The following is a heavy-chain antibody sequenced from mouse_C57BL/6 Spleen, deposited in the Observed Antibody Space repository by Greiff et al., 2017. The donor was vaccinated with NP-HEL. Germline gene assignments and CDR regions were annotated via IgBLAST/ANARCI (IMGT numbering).Heavy chain of an antibody. D-gene: IGHD2-4*01. V-gene: IGHV1-18*01. J-gene: IGHJ2*01. CDR1: GYTFTDYN. Sequence: VQLQQSGPELVKPGASVKIPCKASGYTFTDYNMDWVKQSHGKSLEWIGDINPNNGGTIYNQKFKGKATLTVAKSSSTAYMELRSLTSEDTAVYYCARRDYDGGFDYWGQGTTLTVSS. CDR2: INPNNGGT. CDR3: ARRDYDGGFDY.